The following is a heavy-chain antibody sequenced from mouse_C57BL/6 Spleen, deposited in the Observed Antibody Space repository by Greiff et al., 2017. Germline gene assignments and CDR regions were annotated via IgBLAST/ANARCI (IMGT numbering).Heavy chain of an antibody. J-gene: IGHJ1*03. CDR2: IWRGGST. CDR3: ATHYYGREDWYFDV. Sequence: VQLVESGPGLVQPSQSLSITCTVSGFSLTSYGVHWVRQSPGKGLEWLGVIWRGGSTDYNAAFMSRLSITKDNSKSQVFFKMNSLQADDTAIYYCATHYYGREDWYFDVWGTGTTVTVSS. CDR1: GFSLTSYG. V-gene: IGHV2-5*01. D-gene: IGHD1-1*01.